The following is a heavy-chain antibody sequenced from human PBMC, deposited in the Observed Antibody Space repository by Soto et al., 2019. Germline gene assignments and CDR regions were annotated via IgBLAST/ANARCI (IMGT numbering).Heavy chain of an antibody. D-gene: IGHD3-16*01. J-gene: IGHJ5*02. V-gene: IGHV4-59*01. Sequence: QVQLQESGPGLVKPSETLSLTCTVSGGSISNYYWTWIRQHPGKGLEWIGYIHYSGLTNNTPSHKSGVTISVDTSKNQFSLNLTSVTAADTAVYYCSLLPWADYVCVCNPWCQGTLVTVSS. CDR1: GGSISNYY. CDR2: IHYSGLT. CDR3: SLLPWADYVCVCNP.